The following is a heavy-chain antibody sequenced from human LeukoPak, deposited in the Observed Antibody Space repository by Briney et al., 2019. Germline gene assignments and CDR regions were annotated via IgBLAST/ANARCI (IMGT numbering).Heavy chain of an antibody. D-gene: IGHD3-22*01. Sequence: GGSLRLSCAASGFTFSSYAMSWVRQAPGKGLEWVSAISGSGGTYYADSVKGRFTISRDNSKNTLYLQMNRLRAEDTAVYYCAKDHYYYSSCYSEYFQHWGQGTLVTVSS. CDR3: AKDHYYYSSCYSEYFQH. CDR2: ISGSGGT. CDR1: GFTFSSYA. V-gene: IGHV3-23*01. J-gene: IGHJ1*01.